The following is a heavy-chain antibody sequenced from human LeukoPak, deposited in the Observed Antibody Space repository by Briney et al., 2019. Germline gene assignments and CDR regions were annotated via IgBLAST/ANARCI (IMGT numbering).Heavy chain of an antibody. Sequence: GGSLRLSCTASGFSFSSYSMSWVRQAPGKGLEWFSAISSSSSYIYYVDSVKGRFTISRDNAKNSLYLQMNTLRAEDTAVYHCAKDRRGFYGSGSYYDYWGQGTLVTVSS. CDR3: AKDRRGFYGSGSYYDY. V-gene: IGHV3-21*01. D-gene: IGHD3-10*01. J-gene: IGHJ4*02. CDR1: GFSFSSYS. CDR2: ISSSSSYI.